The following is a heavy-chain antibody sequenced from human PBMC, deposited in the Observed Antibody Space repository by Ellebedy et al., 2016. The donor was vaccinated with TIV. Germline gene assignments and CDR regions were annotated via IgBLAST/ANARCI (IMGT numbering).Heavy chain of an antibody. CDR1: GYTFTSYW. CDR3: ARHMDTPMANDS. J-gene: IGHJ4*02. D-gene: IGHD5-18*01. V-gene: IGHV5-10-1*01. Sequence: ASVKVSCKASGYTFTSYWISWVRQMPGKGLEWMGRIDPTDSYTNYSPSFQGHVTISADKSISTAYLQWSSLKASDTAIYYCARHMDTPMANDSWGQGTLVTVSS. CDR2: IDPTDSYT.